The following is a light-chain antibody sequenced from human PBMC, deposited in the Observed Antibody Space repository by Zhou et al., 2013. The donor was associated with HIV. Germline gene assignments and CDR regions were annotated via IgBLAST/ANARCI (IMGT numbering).Light chain of an antibody. Sequence: PGERATLSCRTSQSIGSSYLAWYQQKPGQGPRLLIYGASSRAAGIPDRFSGSGSGTDFTLTISRLEPEDFAVYYCQQYGSSQTFGPGTKVDIK. CDR2: GAS. CDR1: QSIGSSY. J-gene: IGKJ3*01. V-gene: IGKV3-20*01. CDR3: QQYGSSQT.